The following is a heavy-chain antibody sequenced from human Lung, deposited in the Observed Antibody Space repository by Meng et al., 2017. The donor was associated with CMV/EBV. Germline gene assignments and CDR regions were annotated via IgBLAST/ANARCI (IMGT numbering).Heavy chain of an antibody. D-gene: IGHD4-11*01. J-gene: IGHJ5*02. CDR3: ARGKYSNYELDWFDP. V-gene: IGHV1-18*01. Sequence: ASVKVSXKASGYTFTSYGITWVRQAPGQGLEWMGWISAYNGNTNYAQKLRGRVTMTTDTSTSTAYMELRSLRSDDTAVYYCARGKYSNYELDWFDPWGQGXLVTVSS. CDR2: ISAYNGNT. CDR1: GYTFTSYG.